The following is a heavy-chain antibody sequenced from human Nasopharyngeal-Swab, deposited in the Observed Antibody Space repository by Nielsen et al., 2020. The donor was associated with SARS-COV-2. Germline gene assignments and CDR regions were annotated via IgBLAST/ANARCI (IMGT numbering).Heavy chain of an antibody. D-gene: IGHD6-13*01. J-gene: IGHJ4*02. Sequence: GESLKISCAASGFTFSSYSMNWGRQAPGKGLEWVSSISSSSSYIYYADSVKGRFTISRDNAKNSLYLQMNSLRAEDTAVYYCAREVGSSWYYFDYWGQGTLVTVSS. CDR1: GFTFSSYS. CDR2: ISSSSSYI. CDR3: AREVGSSWYYFDY. V-gene: IGHV3-21*01.